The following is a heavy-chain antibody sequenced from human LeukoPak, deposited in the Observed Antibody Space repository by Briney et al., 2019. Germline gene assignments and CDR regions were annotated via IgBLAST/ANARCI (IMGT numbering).Heavy chain of an antibody. J-gene: IGHJ4*02. D-gene: IGHD6-19*01. Sequence: SETLSLTCSVSGGFISSYYWSWIRQPAGKGLEWIGRIYTSGSTTYNPSLKSRVTMSVDTSKNQFSLKLSSVTAADTAVYYCASNTYSSGWYCPYWGQGTLVTVSS. CDR3: ASNTYSSGWYCPY. V-gene: IGHV4-4*07. CDR1: GGFISSYY. CDR2: IYTSGST.